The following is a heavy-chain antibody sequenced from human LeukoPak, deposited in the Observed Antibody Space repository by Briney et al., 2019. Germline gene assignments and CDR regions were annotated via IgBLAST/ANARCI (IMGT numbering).Heavy chain of an antibody. CDR3: ASQLYYYDSSGYYVN. J-gene: IGHJ4*02. CDR1: SGSISSYY. V-gene: IGHV4-59*01. D-gene: IGHD3-22*01. CDR2: IYYSGST. Sequence: KPSETLSLTCTVSSGSISSYYWSWIRQPPGKGLEWIGYIYYSGSTNYNPSLKSRVTISVDTPKNQFSLKLSSVTAADTAVYYCASQLYYYDSSGYYVNWGQGTLVTVSS.